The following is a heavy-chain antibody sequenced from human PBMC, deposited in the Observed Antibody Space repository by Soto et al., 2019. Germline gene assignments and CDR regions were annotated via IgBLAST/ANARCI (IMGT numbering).Heavy chain of an antibody. J-gene: IGHJ4*02. V-gene: IGHV3-7*01. Sequence: GGSLRLSCAASGVTVSSYWMSWVRQAPGKGLEWVANIQQVGSEKYYVDSVKGRFTISRDNAKNSLYLQMNSLRAEDTAVYYCARVNLGDLSGWGQGTLVTVSS. CDR2: IQQVGSEK. D-gene: IGHD3-16*02. CDR1: GVTVSSYW. CDR3: ARVNLGDLSG.